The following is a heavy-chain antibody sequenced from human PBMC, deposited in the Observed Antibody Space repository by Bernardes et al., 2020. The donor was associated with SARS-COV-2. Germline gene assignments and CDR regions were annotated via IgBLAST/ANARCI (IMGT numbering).Heavy chain of an antibody. V-gene: IGHV1-18*04. J-gene: IGHJ6*02. Sequence: ASVKVSCKASGYTFISYGISWVRQAPGQGLEWMGWISTYNGDTNYAQKLQGRVTMTTDTSSNTAYMELRSLRSDDTAVYYCARDGSEMELNYNYYGMDVWGQGTTVSVSS. CDR1: GYTFISYG. CDR3: ARDGSEMELNYNYYGMDV. CDR2: ISTYNGDT. D-gene: IGHD1-7*01.